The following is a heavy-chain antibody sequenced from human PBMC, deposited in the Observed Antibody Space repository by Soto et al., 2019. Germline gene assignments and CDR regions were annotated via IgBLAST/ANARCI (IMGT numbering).Heavy chain of an antibody. CDR2: INPNSGGP. Sequence: ASVKVSCKASGYTFTGYYMHWLRQAPGQGLEWMGWINPNSGGPNYAQKFQGRVTMPRDTSISTYYMGMSRLRSDDTAVYYCARERVYFDYWGQGTMVTVSS. V-gene: IGHV1-2*02. CDR3: ARERVYFDY. J-gene: IGHJ4*02. CDR1: GYTFTGYY.